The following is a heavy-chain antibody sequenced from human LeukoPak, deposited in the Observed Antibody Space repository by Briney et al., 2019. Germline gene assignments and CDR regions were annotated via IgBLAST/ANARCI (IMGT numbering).Heavy chain of an antibody. CDR3: ARGVFDWLFSSYWYFDI. Sequence: SETLSLTCAVYGGSFSGYYWSWIRQPPGKGLEWIGEINHSGSTNYNPSLKSRVTISVDTSKNQFSLKLSSVTAADTAMYYCARGVFDWLFSSYWYFDIWGRGTLVAVSS. D-gene: IGHD3-9*01. CDR2: INHSGST. V-gene: IGHV4-34*01. J-gene: IGHJ2*01. CDR1: GGSFSGYY.